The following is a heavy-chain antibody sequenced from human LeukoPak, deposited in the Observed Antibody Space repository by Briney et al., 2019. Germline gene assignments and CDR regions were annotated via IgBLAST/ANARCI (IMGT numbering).Heavy chain of an antibody. J-gene: IGHJ4*02. D-gene: IGHD6-19*01. CDR3: ATDPGSGWYNDFDY. CDR1: GYTLTELS. CDR2: FDPEDGET. V-gene: IGHV1-24*01. Sequence: GASVKVSCKVSGYTLTELSMHWVRQAPGEGLEWMGGFDPEDGETIYAQKFQGRVTMTEDTSTDTAYMELSSLRSEDTAVYYCATDPGSGWYNDFDYWGQGTLVTVSS.